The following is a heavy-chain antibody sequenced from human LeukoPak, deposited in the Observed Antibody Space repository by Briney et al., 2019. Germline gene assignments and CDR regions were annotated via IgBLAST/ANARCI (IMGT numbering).Heavy chain of an antibody. CDR2: INQDGSEK. CDR3: ARLGYSGYSFLAL. D-gene: IGHD5-12*01. Sequence: PGGSLRLSCASSGFIFTTYYMSGVRQAPGKGLEWVANINQDGSEKKYVDSVRGRFTISRDNAKNSLYLQMNSLRAGDTAVYYCARLGYSGYSFLALWGKGTLVTVSS. J-gene: IGHJ4*02. V-gene: IGHV3-7*01. CDR1: GFIFTTYY.